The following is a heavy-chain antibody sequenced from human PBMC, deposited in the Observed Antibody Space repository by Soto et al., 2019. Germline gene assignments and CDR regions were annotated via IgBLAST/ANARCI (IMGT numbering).Heavy chain of an antibody. J-gene: IGHJ6*02. CDR3: ARDNNPPGPRYYDFGSGYFYYYGMDV. Sequence: GGSLRLSCAASGFTFSSYGMHWVRQAPGKGLEWVAVISYDGSNKYYADSVKGRFTISRDNSKNTLYLQMNSLRDEDTAVYYCARDNNPPGPRYYDFGSGYFYYYGMDVWGQGTTVTVSS. CDR2: ISYDGSNK. D-gene: IGHD3-3*01. CDR1: GFTFSSYG. V-gene: IGHV3-30*03.